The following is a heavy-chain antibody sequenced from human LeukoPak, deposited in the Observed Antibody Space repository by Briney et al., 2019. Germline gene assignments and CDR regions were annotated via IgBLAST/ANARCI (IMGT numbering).Heavy chain of an antibody. Sequence: GGSLTLSCSASGFTFNKYWMSWIRQLPGQGLEWVANVNQDGTQKYYVDSVKGRFTNPRDNARNLLYLQMNSLRAEDTAVYYCVRDVSSGWAFDYWGHGTLVTVSS. V-gene: IGHV3-7*01. CDR2: VNQDGTQK. J-gene: IGHJ4*03. CDR3: VRDVSSGWAFDY. CDR1: GFTFNKYW. D-gene: IGHD6-19*01.